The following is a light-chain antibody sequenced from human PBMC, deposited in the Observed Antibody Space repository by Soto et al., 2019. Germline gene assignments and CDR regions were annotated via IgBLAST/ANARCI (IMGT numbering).Light chain of an antibody. V-gene: IGLV4-69*01. Sequence: QLVLTQSPSASASLGASVKLTCTLSSGHSSYAIAWHQQQPEKGPRYLMKLNSDGSHSKGDGIPDRFSGSSSGAERYLTISSLQSEAEADYYCQTWGTGVPVFGGGTNVTVL. CDR3: QTWGTGVPV. CDR2: LNSDGSH. J-gene: IGLJ2*01. CDR1: SGHSSYA.